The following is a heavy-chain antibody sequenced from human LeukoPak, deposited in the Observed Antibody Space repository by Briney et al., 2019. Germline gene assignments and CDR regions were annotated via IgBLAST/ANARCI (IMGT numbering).Heavy chain of an antibody. V-gene: IGHV4-59*01. Sequence: PSETLSLTCTVSGGSISSYYWSWIRQPPGKGLEWIGYIYYSGSTNYNPSLKSRVTISVDTSKNQFSLKLSSVTAADTAVYYCARVYSRDAFDIWGQGTMVTVSS. J-gene: IGHJ3*02. CDR1: GGSISSYY. CDR3: ARVYSRDAFDI. CDR2: IYYSGST. D-gene: IGHD4-11*01.